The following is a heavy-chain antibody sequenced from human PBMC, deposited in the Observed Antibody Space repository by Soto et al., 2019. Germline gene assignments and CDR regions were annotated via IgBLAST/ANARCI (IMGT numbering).Heavy chain of an antibody. D-gene: IGHD6-13*01. J-gene: IGHJ6*02. CDR3: AKVKSSSWFIYGMDV. CDR1: GFTFSSYG. V-gene: IGHV3-30*18. CDR2: ISYDGSNK. Sequence: HPGGSMRLSCAASGFTFSSYGMHWVRQAPGKGLEWVAVISYDGSNKYYADSVKGRFTISRDNSKNTLYLQMNSLRAEDTAVYYCAKVKSSSWFIYGMDVWGQGTTVTVSS.